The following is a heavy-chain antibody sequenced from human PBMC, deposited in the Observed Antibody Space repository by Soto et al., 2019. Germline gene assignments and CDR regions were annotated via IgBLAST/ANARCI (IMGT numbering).Heavy chain of an antibody. CDR2: IIPILGVA. Sequence: QVQLVQSGAEVKKPGSSVKVSCKASGDTFSNHTISWVRQAPGQGLEWMGRIIPILGVANYAQKFQGRVTITAGKSTGTAYMALSSLRSADTAVCYGARVADLGTVTKSCNYYMDVWGKGTTVTVSS. CDR1: GDTFSNHT. V-gene: IGHV1-69*02. CDR3: ARVADLGTVTKSCNYYMDV. D-gene: IGHD4-17*01. J-gene: IGHJ6*03.